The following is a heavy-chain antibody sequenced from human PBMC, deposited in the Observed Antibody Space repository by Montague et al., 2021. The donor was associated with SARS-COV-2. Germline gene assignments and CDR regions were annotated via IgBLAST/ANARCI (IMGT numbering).Heavy chain of an antibody. V-gene: IGHV4-59*02. CDR3: ARETMTADAFGI. Sequence: SETLSLTCTVSGASVGSSDWGWIRQSPGKGLEWIGYFYSVGSTDYNPSLKSRATISRDTSKNQSSLKVRSVTAADTAVYYCARETMTADAFGIWGQGTMVTVSS. CDR1: GASVGSSD. CDR2: FYSVGST. D-gene: IGHD1-14*01. J-gene: IGHJ3*02.